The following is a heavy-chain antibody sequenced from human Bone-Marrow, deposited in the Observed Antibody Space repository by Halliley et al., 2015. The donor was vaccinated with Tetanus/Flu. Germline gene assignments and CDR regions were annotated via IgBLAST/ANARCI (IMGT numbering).Heavy chain of an antibody. V-gene: IGHV4-59*01. Sequence: LEWLGFTYYGGSTNYTPPLKSRLTISINTPKNQFSLRLTSVTAADSAVYYCARKNDDGDYVAYWGRGIPVTVSS. CDR2: TYYGGST. J-gene: IGHJ4*02. CDR3: ARKNDDGDYVAY. D-gene: IGHD4-17*01.